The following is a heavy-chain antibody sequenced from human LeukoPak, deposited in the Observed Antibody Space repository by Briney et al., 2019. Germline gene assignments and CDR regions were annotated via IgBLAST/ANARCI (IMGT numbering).Heavy chain of an antibody. CDR1: GLSFSDHY. CDR3: ARDRGFYYIDY. D-gene: IGHD3-16*01. Sequence: GGSLRLSCAASGLSFSDHYMDWVRQSPGKGLEWVGRSRKKVSSYITEYAASAKGRFPISRDDSKSSLYLQMNRLKTEGTAVYYCARDRGFYYIDYWGQGALVTVSS. V-gene: IGHV3-72*01. CDR2: SRKKVSSYIT. J-gene: IGHJ4*02.